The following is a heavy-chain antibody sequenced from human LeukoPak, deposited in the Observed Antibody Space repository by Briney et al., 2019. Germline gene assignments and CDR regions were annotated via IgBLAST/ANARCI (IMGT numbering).Heavy chain of an antibody. Sequence: SVTVSCKASGGTFSSYAISWVRQAPGQGLEWMGRIIPIFGTANYAQKFQGRVTITADKSTSTAYMELSSLRSEDTAVYYCARDSKGSSSSSQEFFDYWGQGTLVTVSS. CDR2: IIPIFGTA. CDR3: ARDSKGSSSSSQEFFDY. D-gene: IGHD6-6*01. CDR1: GGTFSSYA. V-gene: IGHV1-69*06. J-gene: IGHJ4*02.